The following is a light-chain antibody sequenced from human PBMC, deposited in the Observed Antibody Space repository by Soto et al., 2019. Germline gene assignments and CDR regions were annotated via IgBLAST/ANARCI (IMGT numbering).Light chain of an antibody. CDR2: DVS. CDR3: SSYSCSRTLFV. J-gene: IGLJ1*01. CDR1: SSDVGGYNY. V-gene: IGLV2-14*01. Sequence: QSALTQPASVSGSPGQSITISCTGTSSDVGGYNYVSWYQQHPGKAPKLMIYDVSNRPSGVSNRFSGSKSGNTASLTISGSGVEAEDEYDYSSYSCSRTLFVFGTGTKLTVL.